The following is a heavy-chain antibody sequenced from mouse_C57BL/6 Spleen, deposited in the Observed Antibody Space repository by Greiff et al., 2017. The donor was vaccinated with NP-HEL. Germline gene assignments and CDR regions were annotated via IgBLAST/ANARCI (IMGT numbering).Heavy chain of an antibody. D-gene: IGHD1-1*01. CDR3: ARYYYGSSYAMDY. V-gene: IGHV5-17*01. J-gene: IGHJ4*01. CDR2: ISSGSSTI. CDR1: GFTFSDYG. Sequence: EVQLVESGGGLVKPGGSLKLSCAASGFTFSDYGMHWVRQAPEKGLEWVAYISSGSSTIYYADTVKGRFTISRDIAKNTLFLQMTSLRSEDTAMYYCARYYYGSSYAMDYWGQGTSVTVSS.